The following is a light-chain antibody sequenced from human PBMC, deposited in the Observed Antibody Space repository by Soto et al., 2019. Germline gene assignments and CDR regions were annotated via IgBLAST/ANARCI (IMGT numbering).Light chain of an antibody. CDR3: SSYASSTTPYV. J-gene: IGLJ1*01. Sequence: QSALTQPASVSGSPGQSITISCTGTSSDVGSYNLVSWYQQHPGKAPKLMIYEGSKRPSGVSNRFSGSKSGNTASLTISGLQAEDEADCYCSSYASSTTPYVFGTGTKLTVL. CDR1: SSDVGSYNL. V-gene: IGLV2-14*02. CDR2: EGS.